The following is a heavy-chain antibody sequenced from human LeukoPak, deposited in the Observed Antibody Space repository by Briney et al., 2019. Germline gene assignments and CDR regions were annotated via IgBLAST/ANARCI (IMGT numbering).Heavy chain of an antibody. D-gene: IGHD6-6*01. J-gene: IGHJ4*02. CDR1: GFTFSNAW. Sequence: GSLRLSCAASGFTFSNAWMSWVRQAPGKGLEWIGEINHSGSTNYNPSLKSRATISVDTSKNQFSLKLSSVTAADTAVYYCASPFRAARLGYWGQGTLVTVSS. CDR2: INHSGST. V-gene: IGHV4-34*01. CDR3: ASPFRAARLGY.